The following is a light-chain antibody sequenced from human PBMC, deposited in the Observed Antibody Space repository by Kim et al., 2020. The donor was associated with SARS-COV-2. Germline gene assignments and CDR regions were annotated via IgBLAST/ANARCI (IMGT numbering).Light chain of an antibody. CDR1: SGHSSYV. V-gene: IGLV4-69*01. CDR3: QTWGSGIVV. J-gene: IGLJ2*01. CDR2: LNSDGSH. Sequence: QLVLTQSPSASASLGASVKLTCTLSSGHSSYVIAWHQQQPGKGPRFLMKLNSDGSHMKGDGIPDRFSGSNSGAERYLTISGLQSEDEGAYYCQTWGSGIVVFGGGTKVTVL.